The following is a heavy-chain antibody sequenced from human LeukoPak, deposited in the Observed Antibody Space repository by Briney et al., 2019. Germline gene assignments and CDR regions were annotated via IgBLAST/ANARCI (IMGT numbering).Heavy chain of an antibody. J-gene: IGHJ4*02. CDR2: INHSGST. V-gene: IGHV4-34*01. CDR1: GGSFSGYY. Sequence: KASETLSLTCAVYGGSFSGYYWSWIRQPPGKGLEWIGEINHSGSTNYNPSLKSRVTISVDTSKSQFSLKLSSVTAADTAVYYCARHGKYALKYWGQGTLVTVSS. CDR3: ARHGKYALKY. D-gene: IGHD1-26*01.